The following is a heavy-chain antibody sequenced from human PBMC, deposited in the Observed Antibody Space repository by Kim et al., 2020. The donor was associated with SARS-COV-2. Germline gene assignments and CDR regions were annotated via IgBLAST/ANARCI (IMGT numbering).Heavy chain of an antibody. CDR3: ASSPTYYYGSGSYLDWFDP. Sequence: SVKVSCKASGGTFSSYAISWVRQAPGQGLEWMGRIIPILGIANYAQKFQGRVTITADKSTSTAYMELSSLRSEDTAVYYCASSPTYYYGSGSYLDWFDPGGRGSLVTVSS. J-gene: IGHJ5*02. V-gene: IGHV1-69*04. D-gene: IGHD3-10*01. CDR1: GGTFSSYA. CDR2: IIPILGIA.